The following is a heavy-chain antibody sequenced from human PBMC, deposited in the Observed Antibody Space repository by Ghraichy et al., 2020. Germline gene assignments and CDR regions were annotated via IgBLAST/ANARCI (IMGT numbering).Heavy chain of an antibody. V-gene: IGHV3-7*01. CDR1: GFTFSSYW. Sequence: GGSLRLSCAVSGFTFSSYWMTWVRQAPGKGLEWVANIKQGGSEKQYLDSVKGRFTISRDNAKNSLYLQMDSLRAEDSAVYFCATGGGSLDYWGRGTLVTVSS. CDR3: ATGGGSLDY. D-gene: IGHD3-10*01. CDR2: IKQGGSEK. J-gene: IGHJ4*02.